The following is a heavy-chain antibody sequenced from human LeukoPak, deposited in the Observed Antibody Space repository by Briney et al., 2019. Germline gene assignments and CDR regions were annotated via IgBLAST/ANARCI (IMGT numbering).Heavy chain of an antibody. CDR1: GYTFTSYY. V-gene: IGHV1-46*01. CDR2: INPSGGST. D-gene: IGHD3-10*01. CDR3: ARGTITMVRGVIKYNWFDP. Sequence: GASVKVSCKASGYTFTSYYMHWVRQAPRQGLEWMGIINPSGGSTSYAQKFQGRVTMTRDTSTSTVYMELSSLRSEDTAVYYCARGTITMVRGVIKYNWFDPWGQGTLVTVSS. J-gene: IGHJ5*02.